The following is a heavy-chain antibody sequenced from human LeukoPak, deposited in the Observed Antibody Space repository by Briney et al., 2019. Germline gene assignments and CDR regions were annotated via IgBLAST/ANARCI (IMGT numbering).Heavy chain of an antibody. CDR3: ARLGGWLQPFDY. J-gene: IGHJ4*02. CDR1: GGSISLYH. Sequence: SETLSLTCTVSGGSISLYHWSWIRQPPGKGLEWIAYVYYTGDANYNPSLKSRVTISVDTSKNQFSLKLSSVTAADTAVYYCARLGGWLQPFDYWGQGTLVTVSS. CDR2: VYYTGDA. V-gene: IGHV4-59*01. D-gene: IGHD5-24*01.